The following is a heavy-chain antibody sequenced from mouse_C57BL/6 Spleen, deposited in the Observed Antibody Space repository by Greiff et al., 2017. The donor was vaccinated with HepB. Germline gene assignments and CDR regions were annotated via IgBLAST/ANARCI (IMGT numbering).Heavy chain of an antibody. Sequence: VQLQESGAELVRPGASVKLSCKASGYTFTDYYINWVKQRPGQGLEWIARIYPGSGNTYYNEKFKGKATLTAEKSSSTAYMQLSSLTSEDSAVYFCAMTTSWGQGTLVTVSA. J-gene: IGHJ3*01. CDR1: GYTFTDYY. CDR2: IYPGSGNT. CDR3: AMTTS. V-gene: IGHV1-76*01.